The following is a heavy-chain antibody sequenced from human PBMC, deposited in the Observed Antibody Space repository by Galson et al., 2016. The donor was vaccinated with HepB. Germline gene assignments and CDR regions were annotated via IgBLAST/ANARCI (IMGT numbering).Heavy chain of an antibody. J-gene: IGHJ3*01. D-gene: IGHD3-16*02. V-gene: IGHV3-21*01. CDR2: ITSSSSYI. CDR1: GFTFNTYN. CDR3: AKDRGDYIWGTYRYTLDAFYV. Sequence: SLRLSCAASGFTFNTYNMNWVRQTPGKGLELVSSITSSSSYIYYTDSVKGRFTISRDNAKNSLYLQMNSLRAEDTAIYYCAKDRGDYIWGTYRYTLDAFYVWGQGTMVAVSS.